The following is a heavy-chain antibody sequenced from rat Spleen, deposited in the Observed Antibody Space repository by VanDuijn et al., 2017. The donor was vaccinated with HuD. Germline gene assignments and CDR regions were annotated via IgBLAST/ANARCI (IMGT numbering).Heavy chain of an antibody. CDR3: ARDMSRTIAAKSYYYFDF. CDR2: ISYDVIIT. CDR1: GFTFSNYG. Sequence: EVQLVESGGGLVQPGRSMKLSCAASGFTFSNYGMAWVRQAPTKGLEWVATISYDVIITYYRDSVKGRVTVSRDNAKSTLYLQMESLRSEDTATYYCARDMSRTIAAKSYYYFDFWGPGTMVTVSS. V-gene: IGHV5-29*01. J-gene: IGHJ1*01. D-gene: IGHD1-2*01.